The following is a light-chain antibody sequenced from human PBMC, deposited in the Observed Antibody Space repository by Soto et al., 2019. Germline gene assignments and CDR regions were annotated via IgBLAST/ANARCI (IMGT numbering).Light chain of an antibody. CDR2: GAS. CDR1: QNVSSN. CDR3: QQYNNWPRT. Sequence: EIVMTQSPATLSVSPGERATPSCRASQNVSSNLAWYQQKPGQAPRLLIYGASTRATGIPARFSGSGSGTEFTLTISSLQSEDFAVYYCQQYNNWPRTFGQGTKV. J-gene: IGKJ1*01. V-gene: IGKV3-15*01.